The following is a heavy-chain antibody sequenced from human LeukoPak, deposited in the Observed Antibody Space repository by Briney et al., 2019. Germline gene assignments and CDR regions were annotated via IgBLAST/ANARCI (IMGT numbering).Heavy chain of an antibody. CDR3: ARTMVVTPESFDY. V-gene: IGHV1-69*05. CDR1: GGTFSSYA. J-gene: IGHJ4*02. Sequence: SVKVSCKASGGTFSSYAISWVRQAPGQGLEWMGGTIPIFGTANYAQKFQGRVTITTDESTSTAYMELSSLRSEDTAVYYCARTMVVTPESFDYWGQGTLVTVSS. CDR2: TIPIFGTA. D-gene: IGHD4-23*01.